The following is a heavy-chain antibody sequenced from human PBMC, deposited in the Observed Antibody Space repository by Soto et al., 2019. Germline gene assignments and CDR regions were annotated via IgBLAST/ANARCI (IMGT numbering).Heavy chain of an antibody. CDR2: ISYSASS. Sequence: PSEALSLTCNVSGGSISSGGYYWNWLRQVPGRGLEWIGYISYSASSFYNPSLESRVSVSIDTSGNQFSLKLISMTAADTAVYFCARAHTYYYDNSGYSKQSFHCDSWGQGTLVTVSS. D-gene: IGHD3-22*01. CDR1: GGSISSGGYY. J-gene: IGHJ4*02. CDR3: ARAHTYYYDNSGYSKQSFHCDS. V-gene: IGHV4-31*03.